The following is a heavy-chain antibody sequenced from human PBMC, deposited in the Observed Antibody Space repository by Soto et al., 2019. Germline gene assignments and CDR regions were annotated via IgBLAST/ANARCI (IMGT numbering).Heavy chain of an antibody. V-gene: IGHV3-23*01. CDR1: GFTFSSYA. CDR3: AKDWAYGVYYYYGMDV. J-gene: IGHJ6*02. Sequence: GGSLRLSCAASGFTFSSYAMSWVRQAPGKGLEWVSAISGSGGSTYYADSVKGRFTISRDNSKNTLYLQMNSLRAEDTAVYYCAKDWAYGVYYYYGMDVWGQGTTVTVSS. CDR2: ISGSGGST. D-gene: IGHD4-17*01.